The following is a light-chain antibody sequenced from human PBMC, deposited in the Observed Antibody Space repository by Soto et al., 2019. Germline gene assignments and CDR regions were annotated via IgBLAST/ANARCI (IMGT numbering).Light chain of an antibody. Sequence: DIQMTQSPSSVSASVGDRFSITCRASQDIGDWLAWYQQKPGKAPKLLVYAASSLQSGVPSRFSGSGSGTDFTLTISSLQPEDFATYYCQQYYSYPLTFGQGTRLEIK. V-gene: IGKV1-12*01. CDR2: AAS. J-gene: IGKJ5*01. CDR3: QQYYSYPLT. CDR1: QDIGDW.